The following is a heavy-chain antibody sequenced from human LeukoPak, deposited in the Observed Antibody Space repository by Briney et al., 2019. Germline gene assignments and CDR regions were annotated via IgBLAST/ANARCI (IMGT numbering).Heavy chain of an antibody. V-gene: IGHV4-38-2*02. J-gene: IGHJ4*02. Sequence: SETLSLTCTVSGYSISSGYYWGWIRQPPGKGLEWIGSIYYSGSTYYNPSLKSRVTISVDTSKNQFSLKLSSVTAADTAVYYCARVGLWFGELFGEFDYWGQGTLVTVSS. CDR3: ARVGLWFGELFGEFDY. CDR1: GYSISSGYY. D-gene: IGHD3-10*01. CDR2: IYYSGST.